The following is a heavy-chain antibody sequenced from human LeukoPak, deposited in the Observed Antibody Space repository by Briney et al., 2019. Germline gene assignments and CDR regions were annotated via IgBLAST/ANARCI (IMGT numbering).Heavy chain of an antibody. CDR1: GDSINNYY. V-gene: IGHV4-59*01. Sequence: SETLSLTCTVSGDSINNYYWSWIRQPPGKGLEWIGYTSYSGNTDYNPSLKSRVTILVDTSKNQFSLKLTSVTAADTAVYYCARCPKGVYYYYMDVWGKXTTVTVSS. CDR2: TSYSGNT. J-gene: IGHJ6*03. CDR3: ARCPKGVYYYYMDV.